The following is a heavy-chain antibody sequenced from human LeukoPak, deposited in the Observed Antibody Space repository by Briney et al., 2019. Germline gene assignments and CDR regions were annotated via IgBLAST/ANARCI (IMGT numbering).Heavy chain of an antibody. CDR2: INAYNGNT. V-gene: IGHV1-18*01. CDR3: ARDGKRWLQSKITDAFDI. D-gene: IGHD5-24*01. Sequence: ASVTVSCTASGYTFTSYGISWVRQAPGQGLEWMGWINAYNGNTNYAQKLQGRVTMTTDTSTSTAYMELRSLRSDDTAVYDCARDGKRWLQSKITDAFDIWGQGTMVTVSS. CDR1: GYTFTSYG. J-gene: IGHJ3*02.